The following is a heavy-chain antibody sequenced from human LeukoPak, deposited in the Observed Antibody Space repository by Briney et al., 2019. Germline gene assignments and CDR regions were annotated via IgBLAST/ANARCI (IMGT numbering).Heavy chain of an antibody. Sequence: GGSLRLSCAASGFTFSSYSMNWVRQAPGKGLEWVSSISSSSSYIYYADSVKGRFTISRDNAKNSLYLQMNSLRAEDTAVYYCARGSSGYVVYNWFDPWGQGTLVTVSS. CDR3: ARGSSGYVVYNWFDP. J-gene: IGHJ5*02. D-gene: IGHD5-12*01. CDR1: GFTFSSYS. V-gene: IGHV3-21*01. CDR2: ISSSSSYI.